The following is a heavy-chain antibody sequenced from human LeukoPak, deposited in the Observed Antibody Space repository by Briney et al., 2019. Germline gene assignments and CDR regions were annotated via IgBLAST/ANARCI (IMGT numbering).Heavy chain of an antibody. D-gene: IGHD5-12*01. CDR1: GASISGYF. V-gene: IGHV4-4*07. J-gene: IGHJ4*02. CDR2: IYSSGTN. Sequence: SETLSLTCTVSGASISGYFWSWVRQPAGKGLEWIGRIYSSGTNNYNPSLKSRVTLSLDTSKNHFSLNLTSVTAADTAVYYCAREPTSGREPTSGRPLDYWGQGTLVTVSS. CDR3: AREPTSGREPTSGRPLDY.